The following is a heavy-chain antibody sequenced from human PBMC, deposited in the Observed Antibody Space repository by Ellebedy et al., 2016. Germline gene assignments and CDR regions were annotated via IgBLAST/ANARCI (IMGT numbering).Heavy chain of an antibody. J-gene: IGHJ6*02. CDR2: ISGSGGST. CDR1: GFTFSIYA. D-gene: IGHD2-15*01. CDR3: AKERGGYCSGGGCYSVYYYYGIDV. Sequence: GGSLRLSXAASGFTFSIYAMSWVRQAPGKGLEWVSGISGSGGSTYYVDSVKGRFTISRDNSKNTLYLQMNSLRVDDTAVYYCAKERGGYCSGGGCYSVYYYYGIDVWGQGTTVTVSS. V-gene: IGHV3-23*01.